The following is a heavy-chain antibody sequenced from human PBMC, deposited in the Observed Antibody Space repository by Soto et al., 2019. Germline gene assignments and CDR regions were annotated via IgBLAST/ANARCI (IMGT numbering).Heavy chain of an antibody. D-gene: IGHD4-4*01. J-gene: IGHJ5*02. CDR2: IIPTFGTA. Sequence: QVQLVQSGAEVKKPGSSVKVSCKASGGTFSSYAISWVRQAPGQGLEWMGGIIPTFGTANCAQKFQGRVTITADESTSQAHMELRSLRSEATAVYYCARQVLQYPPHGFDPWGQGTLVTVSS. CDR1: GGTFSSYA. CDR3: ARQVLQYPPHGFDP. V-gene: IGHV1-69*01.